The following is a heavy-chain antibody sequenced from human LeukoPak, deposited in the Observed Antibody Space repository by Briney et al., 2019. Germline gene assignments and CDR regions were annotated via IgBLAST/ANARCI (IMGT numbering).Heavy chain of an antibody. V-gene: IGHV1-8*01. J-gene: IGHJ6*02. CDR2: TNPNSGNT. Sequence: ASVKVSCKASGYTFTSYDINWVRRATGQGLEWMGWTNPNSGNTGYAQKFQGRVTMTRNTSISTAYMELSSLRSEDTAVYYCARFDIVVVPAASRHYYYYGMDVWGQGTTVTVSS. CDR1: GYTFTSYD. D-gene: IGHD2-2*01. CDR3: ARFDIVVVPAASRHYYYYGMDV.